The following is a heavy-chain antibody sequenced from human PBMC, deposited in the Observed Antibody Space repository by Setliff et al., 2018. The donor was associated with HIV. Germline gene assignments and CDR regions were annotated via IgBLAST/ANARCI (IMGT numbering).Heavy chain of an antibody. CDR1: GFTFSNYE. J-gene: IGHJ4*02. CDR3: ARPNYYDSSGSFDY. CDR2: ISSSGTTI. Sequence: PGGSLRLSCAASGFTFSNYEMNWVRQAPGKGLEWVSYISSSGTTIYYADSAKGRFTNSRDNAKNSLYLQMNSLRAEDTAVYYCARPNYYDSSGSFDYWGQGTLVTVSS. D-gene: IGHD3-22*01. V-gene: IGHV3-48*03.